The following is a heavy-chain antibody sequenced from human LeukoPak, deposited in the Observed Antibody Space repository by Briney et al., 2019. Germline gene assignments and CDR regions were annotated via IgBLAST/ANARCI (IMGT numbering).Heavy chain of an antibody. V-gene: IGHV3-23*01. CDR2: ISGSGGST. D-gene: IGHD1-7*01. Sequence: GGSLRLPCAASGFTFSSYAMSWVRQAPGKGLEWVSAISGSGGSTYYADSVKGRFTISRDNSKNTLYLQMNSLRAEDTAVYYCAKDPGTYSSYYYYMDVWGKGTTVTVSS. J-gene: IGHJ6*03. CDR3: AKDPGTYSSYYYYMDV. CDR1: GFTFSSYA.